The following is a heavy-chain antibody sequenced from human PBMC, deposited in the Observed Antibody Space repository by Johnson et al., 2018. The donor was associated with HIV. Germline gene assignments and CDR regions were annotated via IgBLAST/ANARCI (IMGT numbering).Heavy chain of an antibody. V-gene: IGHV3-15*01. CDR1: GFRFSNAW. D-gene: IGHD3-10*01. CDR2: IKSKTGGGTT. J-gene: IGHJ3*02. CDR3: TTDWEYYYGSGKLDAFDM. Sequence: VQLVESGGGLVKPGDSLRLSCTASGFRFSNAWMGWVRQAPGKGLEWLGRIKSKTGGGTTSYAAHVKGRFTISRDDSKDTVYLHMNSLTVDDTAVYYCTTDWEYYYGSGKLDAFDMWGQGTMVTVSS.